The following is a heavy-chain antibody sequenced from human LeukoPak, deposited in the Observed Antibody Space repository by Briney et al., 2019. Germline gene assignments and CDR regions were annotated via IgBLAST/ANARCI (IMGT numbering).Heavy chain of an antibody. CDR1: GFTVSSNY. D-gene: IGHD3-9*01. Sequence: PGGSPRLSCAASGFTVSSNYMSWVRQAPGKGLEWVSVFYSGGSPYHADSVRGRFTISRDNSEKTLYLQMNRLRAEDTAVYYCARGATYYDILTGYYARQLDYWGQGTLVTVSS. J-gene: IGHJ4*02. CDR3: ARGATYYDILTGYYARQLDY. V-gene: IGHV3-66*01. CDR2: FYSGGSP.